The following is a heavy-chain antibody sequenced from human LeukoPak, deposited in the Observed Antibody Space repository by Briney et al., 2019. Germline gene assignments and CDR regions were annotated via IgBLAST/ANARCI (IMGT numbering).Heavy chain of an antibody. D-gene: IGHD1-26*01. CDR3: ATQPFYGSYYYYYYMDV. J-gene: IGHJ6*03. CDR1: GYSISSGYY. Sequence: SETLSLTCTVSGYSISSGYYWGWIRQPPGKGLEWIGSIYHSGSTYYNPSLKSRVTISVDTSKNQFSLKLSSVTAADTAVYYCATQPFYGSYYYYYYMDVWGKGTTVTVSS. V-gene: IGHV4-38-2*02. CDR2: IYHSGST.